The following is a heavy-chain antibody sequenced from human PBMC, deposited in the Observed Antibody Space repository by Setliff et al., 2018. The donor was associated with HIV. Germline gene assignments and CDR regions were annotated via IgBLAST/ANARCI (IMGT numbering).Heavy chain of an antibody. Sequence: GASVKVSCKASGGTFSSYAISWVRQAPGQGLEWMGGIIPTLGIANYAPKFQGRVTITADKSTSTAYMELSSLGSEDTAVYYCARPATRRYRGSSRADAFDIWGQGTMVTVSS. CDR3: ARPATRRYRGSSRADAFDI. D-gene: IGHD1-26*01. V-gene: IGHV1-69*10. J-gene: IGHJ3*02. CDR1: GGTFSSYA. CDR2: IIPTLGIA.